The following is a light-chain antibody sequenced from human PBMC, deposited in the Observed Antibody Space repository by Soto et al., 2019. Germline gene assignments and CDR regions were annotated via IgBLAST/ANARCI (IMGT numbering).Light chain of an antibody. CDR2: DAS. CDR3: QQRSNRPLT. Sequence: EIVLTQSPATLSLSPGERATLSCRASQGVSSYLAWYQQKPGQAPRLLIYDASNRATGIPARFSGSGPGTDFTLTISSLEPEDFAVYYCQQRSNRPLTFGGGTKVEIK. J-gene: IGKJ4*01. CDR1: QGVSSY. V-gene: IGKV3D-11*01.